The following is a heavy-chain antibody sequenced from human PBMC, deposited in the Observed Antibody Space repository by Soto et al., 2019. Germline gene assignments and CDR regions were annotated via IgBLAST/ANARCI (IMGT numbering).Heavy chain of an antibody. J-gene: IGHJ4*02. V-gene: IGHV1-2*02. D-gene: IGHD3-10*01. Sequence: QVQLVQSGTEVKKPGASVKVSCQASGYSISAYYIHWVRQAPGQGLEWMGWIDPQNGGTVSAQKFQGRLTMTRDTSIITVYMNLSGLTSDDTALYYCGRDDYGIFPYWGQGSLVTVSS. CDR1: GYSISAYY. CDR3: GRDDYGIFPY. CDR2: IDPQNGGT.